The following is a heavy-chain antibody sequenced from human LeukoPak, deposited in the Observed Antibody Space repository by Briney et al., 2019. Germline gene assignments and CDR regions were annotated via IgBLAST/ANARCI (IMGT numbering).Heavy chain of an antibody. J-gene: IGHJ5*02. D-gene: IGHD6-13*01. CDR3: ARVRDSSWYEGNWFDP. CDR1: GFTFSDYY. CDR2: ISSSGSTI. V-gene: IGHV3-11*01. Sequence: GGSLRLSCAGSGFTFSDYYMSWIRQAPGKGLEWVSYISSSGSTIYYADSVKGRFTISRDNAKNSLYLQMNSLRAEDTAVYYCARVRDSSWYEGNWFDPWGQGTLVTVSS.